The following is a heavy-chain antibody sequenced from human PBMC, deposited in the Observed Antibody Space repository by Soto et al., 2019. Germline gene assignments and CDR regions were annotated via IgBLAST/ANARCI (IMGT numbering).Heavy chain of an antibody. CDR1: GGTFSSYA. CDR3: ARESHRRDGYNPFDY. CDR2: IIPIFGTA. D-gene: IGHD5-12*01. J-gene: IGHJ4*02. V-gene: IGHV1-69*06. Sequence: GASVKVSCKASGGTFSSYAISWVRQAPGQGLEWMGGIIPIFGTANYAQKFQGRVTITADKSTSTAYMELSSLRSEDTAVYYCARESHRRDGYNPFDYWGQGTLVTVSS.